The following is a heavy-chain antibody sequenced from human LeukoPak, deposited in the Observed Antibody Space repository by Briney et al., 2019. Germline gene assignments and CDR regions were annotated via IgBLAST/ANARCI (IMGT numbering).Heavy chain of an antibody. CDR2: INPNSGGT. D-gene: IGHD3-22*01. V-gene: IGHV1-2*02. CDR1: GYTFTGYY. Sequence: ASVKVSCKASGYTFTGYYMHWVRQAPGQGLEWMGWINPNSGGTNYAQKFQGRVTMTRDTSISTAYMELSRLRSDDTAVYYCARGGRYYDSSGYSYFDYWGQGTLVTVSS. J-gene: IGHJ4*02. CDR3: ARGGRYYDSSGYSYFDY.